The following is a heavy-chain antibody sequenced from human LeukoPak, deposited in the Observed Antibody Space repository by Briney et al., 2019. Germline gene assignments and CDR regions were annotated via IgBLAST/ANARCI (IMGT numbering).Heavy chain of an antibody. V-gene: IGHV3-7*03. CDR2: IKQDGSEK. Sequence: GGSLRLSCAASGFTFSSYWMSWVRQAPGKGLEWGANIKQDGSEKYYVDSVKGRFTISRDTAKNSLYLQMNSLRAEDTAVYYCARGYYDILTGYSKAHYFDYWGQGTLVTVSS. D-gene: IGHD3-9*01. CDR1: GFTFSSYW. J-gene: IGHJ4*02. CDR3: ARGYYDILTGYSKAHYFDY.